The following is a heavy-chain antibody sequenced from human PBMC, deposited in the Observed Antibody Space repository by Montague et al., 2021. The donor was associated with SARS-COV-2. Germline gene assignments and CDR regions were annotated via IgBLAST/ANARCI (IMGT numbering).Heavy chain of an antibody. V-gene: IGHV4-4*02. CDR2: IYHSGST. CDR3: ARDSSGWSGFDY. J-gene: IGHJ4*02. Sequence: SETLSLTCAVSGGSISSSNWWSWVRQPPGKGLEWIGEIYHSGSTNYNPSLKSRVTISVDKSKNQFSLKLSSVTAAGTAVYYCARDSSGWSGFDYWGQGTLVTVPS. D-gene: IGHD6-19*01. CDR1: GGSISSSNW.